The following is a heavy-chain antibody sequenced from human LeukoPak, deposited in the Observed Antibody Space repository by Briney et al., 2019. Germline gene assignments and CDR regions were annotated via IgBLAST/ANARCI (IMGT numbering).Heavy chain of an antibody. CDR1: GFTFSSYW. D-gene: IGHD6-13*01. CDR2: IKQDGSEK. CDR3: AREGSSSWYPHFDY. V-gene: IGHV3-7*01. J-gene: IGHJ4*02. Sequence: PGGSLRLSCAASGFTFSSYWMSWVRQAPGKGLEWVANIKQDGSEKYYVDSVKGRFTISRDNAKNSLYLQMNSLRAEDTAVYYCAREGSSSWYPHFDYWGQGTLVTVSS.